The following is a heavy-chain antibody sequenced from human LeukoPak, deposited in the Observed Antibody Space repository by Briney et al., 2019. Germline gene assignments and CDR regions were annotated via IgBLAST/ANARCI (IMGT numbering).Heavy chain of an antibody. CDR3: AKPPPDSSSWLFDY. Sequence: GGSLRLSCAASRLTFSTYAMSWVRQAPGRGLEWVTTISGDGGTTYYADSVKGRFTISRDNSKNTLYLQMNSLRVEDTAVYYCAKPPPDSSSWLFDYWGQGTLVTVSS. J-gene: IGHJ4*02. D-gene: IGHD6-13*01. V-gene: IGHV3-23*01. CDR1: RLTFSTYA. CDR2: ISGDGGTT.